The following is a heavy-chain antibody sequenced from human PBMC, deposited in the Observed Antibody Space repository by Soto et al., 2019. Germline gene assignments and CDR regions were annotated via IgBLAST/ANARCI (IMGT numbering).Heavy chain of an antibody. V-gene: IGHV3-30*18. D-gene: IGHD3-9*01. Sequence: GGSLRLSCAASGFTFSSYGMHWVRQAPGKGLEWVAVISYDGSNKYYADSVKGRFTISRDNSKNTLYLQMNSLRAEDTAVYYCAKGPADYDILTPVDYWGQGTLVTVSS. CDR3: AKGPADYDILTPVDY. CDR1: GFTFSSYG. CDR2: ISYDGSNK. J-gene: IGHJ4*02.